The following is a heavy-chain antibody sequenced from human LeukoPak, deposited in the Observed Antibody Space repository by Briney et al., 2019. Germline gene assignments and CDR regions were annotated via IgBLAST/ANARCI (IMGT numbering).Heavy chain of an antibody. J-gene: IGHJ3*02. CDR2: IFYTGTT. V-gene: IGHV4-59*01. CDR1: GGSMHNYY. CDR3: ARSDQYGSGSDWTTPFDAFDI. Sequence: SETLSLTCTISGGSMHNYYWSWIRQPPGKGLEVIGYIFYTGTTNSNPSLKSRVTISLDTSKSQFSLKLTSVTAADTAVYKCARSDQYGSGSDWTTPFDAFDIWGQGTMVTVSS. D-gene: IGHD3-10*01.